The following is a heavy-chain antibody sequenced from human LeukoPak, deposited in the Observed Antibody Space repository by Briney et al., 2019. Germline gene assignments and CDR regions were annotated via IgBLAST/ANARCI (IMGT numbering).Heavy chain of an antibody. D-gene: IGHD4-11*01. V-gene: IGHV1-18*01. Sequence: ASVKVSCKASGYPFTSYGINWVRQAPGQGLEWMGWISAYSGNTNYAQKFQDRVTITTDTSTGTVYMDLRSLRSDDAAVYYCARLNCRMTTCQDYSSDYWGQGTLVTVSS. CDR2: ISAYSGNT. CDR3: ARLNCRMTTCQDYSSDY. J-gene: IGHJ4*02. CDR1: GYPFTSYG.